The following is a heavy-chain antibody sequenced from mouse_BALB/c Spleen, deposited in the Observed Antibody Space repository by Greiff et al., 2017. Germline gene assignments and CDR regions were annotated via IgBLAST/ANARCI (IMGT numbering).Heavy chain of an antibody. V-gene: IGHV7-3*02. CDR2: IRNKANGYTT. Sequence: EVHLVESGGGLVQPGGSLRLSCATSGFTFTDYYMSWVRQPPGKALEWLGFIRNKANGYTTEYSASVKGRFTISRDNSQSILYLQLNTLRAEDSATYYCARDRGDYDYWYFDVWGAGTTVTVSA. D-gene: IGHD2-4*01. CDR3: ARDRGDYDYWYFDV. CDR1: GFTFTDYY. J-gene: IGHJ1*01.